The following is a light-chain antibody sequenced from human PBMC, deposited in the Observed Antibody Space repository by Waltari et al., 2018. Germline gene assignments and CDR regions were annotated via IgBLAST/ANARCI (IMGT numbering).Light chain of an antibody. Sequence: QLVLTQSPSASASLGASVKLTSTLSRGHSSNVIAWLQQQPEKGPRYLMKVNSDGSHNKGDEIPDRFSGSSSGAECYLTISSLQSEDEADYYCQTGGHGTWVFGGGTKLTVL. CDR2: VNSDGSH. CDR1: RGHSSNV. CDR3: QTGGHGTWV. V-gene: IGLV4-69*01. J-gene: IGLJ3*02.